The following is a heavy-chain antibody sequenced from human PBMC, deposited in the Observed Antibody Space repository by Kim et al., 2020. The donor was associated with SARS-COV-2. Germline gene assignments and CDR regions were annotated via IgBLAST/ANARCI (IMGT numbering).Heavy chain of an antibody. V-gene: IGHV1-8*01. Sequence: ASVKVSCKASGYTFTSYDINWVRQATGQGLEWMGWMNPNSGNTGYAQKFQGRVTMTRNTSISTAYMELSSLRSEDTAVYYCARVRSARRLLDYYYMDVWGEGPTVTVSS. CDR2: MNPNSGNT. CDR1: GYTFTSYD. CDR3: ARVRSARRLLDYYYMDV. J-gene: IGHJ6*03. D-gene: IGHD6-6*01.